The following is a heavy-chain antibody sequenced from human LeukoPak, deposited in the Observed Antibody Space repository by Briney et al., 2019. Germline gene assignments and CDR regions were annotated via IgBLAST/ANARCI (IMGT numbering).Heavy chain of an antibody. D-gene: IGHD3-3*02. J-gene: IGHJ4*02. CDR2: IHNDGST. CDR1: GFIVSNTY. V-gene: IGHV3-53*01. CDR3: ASLARDY. Sequence: QTGGSLRLSCAASGFIVSNTYMTWVRQAPGKGLEWVSVIHNDGSTYYADSAKGRFTVSRDNSKNMLFLRMNSLRVEDTAVYFCASLARDYWGQGTLVTVSS.